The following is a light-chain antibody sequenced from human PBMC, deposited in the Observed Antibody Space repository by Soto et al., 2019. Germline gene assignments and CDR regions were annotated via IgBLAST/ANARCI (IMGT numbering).Light chain of an antibody. J-gene: IGKJ5*01. CDR1: QSISGY. CDR2: AAS. CDR3: QQSYSTLPIT. V-gene: IGKV1-39*01. Sequence: SPSSLSASVGDRVTITCRTSQSISGYLNWYRHKPGKAPTLLIYAASTLQSGVPSRFSGSGSGTDFTLTISNLQPEDFATYYCQQSYSTLPITFGQGTRLEIK.